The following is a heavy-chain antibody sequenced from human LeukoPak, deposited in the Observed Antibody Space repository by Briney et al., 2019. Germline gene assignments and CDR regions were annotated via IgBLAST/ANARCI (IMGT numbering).Heavy chain of an antibody. Sequence: PGGSPRLSCAASGFTFSSYGMHWVRQAPGKGLEWVAFIRYDGSNKYYADSVKGRFTISRDNAKNSLYLQMNSLRAEDTAVYYCASEWELKGSPDYWGQGTLVTVSS. CDR2: IRYDGSNK. D-gene: IGHD1-26*01. CDR1: GFTFSSYG. V-gene: IGHV3-30*02. J-gene: IGHJ4*02. CDR3: ASEWELKGSPDY.